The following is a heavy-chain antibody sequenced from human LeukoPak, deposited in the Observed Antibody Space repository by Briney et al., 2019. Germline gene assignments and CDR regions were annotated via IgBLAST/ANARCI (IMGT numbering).Heavy chain of an antibody. V-gene: IGHV4-61*02. J-gene: IGHJ5*02. D-gene: IGHD3-22*01. CDR3: ATDHYYDGKLDP. CDR2: IYGNGNT. CDR1: GGSISSGTYY. Sequence: PSETLSLTCTVSGGSISSGTYYWTWIRQPAGKGLEWIGRIYGNGNTNYNPSLKSRVTISVDTSKNQFSLKLSSVTAADTAMYYCATDHYYDGKLDPWGQGTLVTVSS.